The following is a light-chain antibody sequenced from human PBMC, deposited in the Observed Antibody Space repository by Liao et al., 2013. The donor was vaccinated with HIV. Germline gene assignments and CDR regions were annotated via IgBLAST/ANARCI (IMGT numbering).Light chain of an antibody. CDR1: NIGSKS. J-gene: IGLJ1*01. CDR3: QLWDSSSDHPYV. CDR2: YDN. Sequence: SYVLTQPPSVSVAPGKTARITCGGNNIGSKSVHWYQQRPGQAPVLVIHYDNDRPSGIPERFSGSNSGNTATLTISRVEPGDEADYYCQLWDSSSDHPYVFGTGTQVTVL. V-gene: IGLV3-21*01.